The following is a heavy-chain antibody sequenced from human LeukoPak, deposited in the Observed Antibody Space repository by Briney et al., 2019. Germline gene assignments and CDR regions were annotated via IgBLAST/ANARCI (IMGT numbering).Heavy chain of an antibody. V-gene: IGHV4-39*07. CDR1: GGSISSSSYY. J-gene: IGHJ4*02. Sequence: SETLSLTCTVPGGSISSSSYYWGWIRQPPGKGLEWIGSIYYSGSTYYNPSLKSRVTISVDTSKNQFSLKLSSVTAADTAVYCCARRLHHYFDYWGQGTLVTVSS. CDR3: ARRLHHYFDY. D-gene: IGHD4-11*01. CDR2: IYYSGST.